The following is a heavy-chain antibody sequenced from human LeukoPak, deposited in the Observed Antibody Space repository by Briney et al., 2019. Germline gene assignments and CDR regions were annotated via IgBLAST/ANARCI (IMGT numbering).Heavy chain of an antibody. Sequence: ASVRVSCKASGYTFTGYYMHWVRQAPGQGLEWMGWINPNSGGTNYAQKFQGRVTMTRDTSISTAYMELSRLRSDDTAVYCCAREQIVVVPAATGALDYWGQGTLVTVSS. D-gene: IGHD2-2*01. V-gene: IGHV1-2*02. CDR1: GYTFTGYY. J-gene: IGHJ4*02. CDR3: AREQIVVVPAATGALDY. CDR2: INPNSGGT.